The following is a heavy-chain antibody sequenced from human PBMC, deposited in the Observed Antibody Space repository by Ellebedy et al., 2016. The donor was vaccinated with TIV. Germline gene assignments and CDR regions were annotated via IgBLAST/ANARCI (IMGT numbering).Heavy chain of an antibody. Sequence: PGGSLRLSCAASGFTVSSNYMSWVRQAPGKGLEWVSVIYSGGSTYYADSVKGRFTISRDNSKNTLYLQMNSLRAEDTAVYYCARDSGNLSPYYYGMDVWGQGTTVTVSS. CDR2: IYSGGST. CDR1: GFTVSSNY. CDR3: ARDSGNLSPYYYGMDV. V-gene: IGHV3-66*01. D-gene: IGHD3-10*01. J-gene: IGHJ6*02.